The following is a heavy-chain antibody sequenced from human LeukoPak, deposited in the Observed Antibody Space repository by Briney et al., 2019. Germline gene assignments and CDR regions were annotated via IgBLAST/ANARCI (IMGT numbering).Heavy chain of an antibody. CDR1: GGSISSSSYY. V-gene: IGHV4-39*07. CDR2: IYYSGST. D-gene: IGHD1-26*01. Sequence: SETLSLTCTVSGGSISSSSYYWGWIRQPPGKGLEWIGSIYYSGSTYYNPSLKSRVTISVDTSKNQFSLKLSSVTAADTAVYYCARDSPRVGAIYYFDYWGQGTLVTVSS. J-gene: IGHJ4*02. CDR3: ARDSPRVGAIYYFDY.